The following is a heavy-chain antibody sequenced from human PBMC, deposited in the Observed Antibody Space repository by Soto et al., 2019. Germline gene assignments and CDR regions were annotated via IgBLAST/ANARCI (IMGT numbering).Heavy chain of an antibody. CDR3: ARVPLKPNDYGDYAYDY. D-gene: IGHD4-17*01. CDR2: ISAYNGNT. CDR1: GYTFTSYG. Sequence: ASVKVSCKASGYTFTSYGISWVRQAPGQGLEWMGWISAYNGNTNYAQKLQGRVTMTTDTSTSTAYMELSSLRSEDTAVYYCARVPLKPNDYGDYAYDYWGQGTLVTVSS. J-gene: IGHJ4*02. V-gene: IGHV1-18*01.